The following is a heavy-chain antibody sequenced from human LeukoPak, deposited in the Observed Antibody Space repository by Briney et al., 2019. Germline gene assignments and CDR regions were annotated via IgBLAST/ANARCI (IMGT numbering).Heavy chain of an antibody. J-gene: IGHJ3*02. CDR1: RFTFSSYW. D-gene: IGHD1-1*01. CDR3: ARDLRYRGLPDAFDI. Sequence: GGSLRLSCADSRFTFSSYWMSWVRQAPGKGLEWVSYISSSSSTIYYADSVKGRFTISRDNAKNSLYLQMNSLRAEDTAVYYCARDLRYRGLPDAFDIWGQGTMVTVSS. CDR2: ISSSSSTI. V-gene: IGHV3-48*01.